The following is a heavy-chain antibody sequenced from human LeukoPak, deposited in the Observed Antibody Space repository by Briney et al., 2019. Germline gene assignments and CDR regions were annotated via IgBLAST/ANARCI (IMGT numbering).Heavy chain of an antibody. CDR1: GGSISSSNYS. CDR3: ARDWWSGYFDY. J-gene: IGHJ4*02. CDR2: IYYSGST. D-gene: IGHD3-3*01. Sequence: SETLSLTCTVSGGSISSSNYSWGWIRQPPGKGLEWIGSIYYSGSTYYNPSLKSRVTISVDTSKNQFSLKLSSVTAADTAVYYCARDWWSGYFDYWGQGTLVTVSS. V-gene: IGHV4-39*07.